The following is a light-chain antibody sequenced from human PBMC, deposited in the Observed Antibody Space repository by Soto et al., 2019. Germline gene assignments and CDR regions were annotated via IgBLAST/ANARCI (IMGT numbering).Light chain of an antibody. Sequence: DIVMTQSPDSLAVSLGERATINCKSSQSVLYSSNNKNHLARYQQKPGQPPKLLIYWASTRESGVPDRFSGSGSGTDFTLTISSLQAEDVAVYYCQQYYSVPFTFGPGTKVDI. V-gene: IGKV4-1*01. CDR1: QSVLYSSNNKNH. J-gene: IGKJ3*01. CDR2: WAS. CDR3: QQYYSVPFT.